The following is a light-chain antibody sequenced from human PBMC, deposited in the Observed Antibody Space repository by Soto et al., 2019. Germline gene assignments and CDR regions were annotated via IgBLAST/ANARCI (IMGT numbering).Light chain of an antibody. V-gene: IGKV2-28*01. CDR2: LGS. CDR3: MQALQTRT. CDR1: QSLLHSNGYNY. J-gene: IGKJ2*01. Sequence: DIVMTQSPLSLPVTPEEPASISCRSSQSLLHSNGYNYLDWYLQKPGQSPQLLIYLGSNRSSGVPDRFSGSGSGTDFTLKISRVEAEDVGVYYCMQALQTRTFGQGTKLEIK.